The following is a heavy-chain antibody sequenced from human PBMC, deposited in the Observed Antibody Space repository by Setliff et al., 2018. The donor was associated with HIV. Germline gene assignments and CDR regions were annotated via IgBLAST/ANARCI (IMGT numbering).Heavy chain of an antibody. CDR2: VYPGDSDT. CDR1: GYSFTSYW. CDR3: ARHPGSGDYYYYYMDV. D-gene: IGHD3-10*01. V-gene: IGHV5-51*01. J-gene: IGHJ6*03. Sequence: PGESLKISCKGSGYSFTSYWIGWVRQMPGKGLEWMGIVYPGDSDTRYSPSFQGQVTISADKSISTAYLQWSSLKASDTAMYYCARHPGSGDYYYYYMDVWGKGTTVTVSS.